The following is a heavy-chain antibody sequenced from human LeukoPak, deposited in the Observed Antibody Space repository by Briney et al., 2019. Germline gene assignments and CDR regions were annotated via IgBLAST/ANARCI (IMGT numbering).Heavy chain of an antibody. Sequence: GGSLRLSCAASGFTFSNYWMHWVRQAPGKGLVWVSRINSDGSSTSYADSVKGRFAISRDNAKNTLYLQMNSLRVEDTAVYYCARDYGRSRDYGMDVWGPGTTVTVSS. CDR1: GFTFSNYW. CDR3: ARDYGRSRDYGMDV. CDR2: INSDGSST. V-gene: IGHV3-74*01. D-gene: IGHD3-10*01. J-gene: IGHJ6*02.